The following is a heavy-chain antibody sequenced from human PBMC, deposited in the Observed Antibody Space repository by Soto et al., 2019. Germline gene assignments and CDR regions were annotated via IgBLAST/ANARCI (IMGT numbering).Heavy chain of an antibody. CDR3: ARVVAAAVGLWFDP. D-gene: IGHD6-13*01. CDR1: GYTFTSYG. Sequence: GASVKVACKASGYTFTSYGISWVRQAPGQGLEWMGWISAYNGNTNYAQKLQGRVTMTTDTSTSTAYMELRSLRSDDTAVYYCARVVAAAVGLWFDPWGQGTLVTVST. J-gene: IGHJ5*02. CDR2: ISAYNGNT. V-gene: IGHV1-18*01.